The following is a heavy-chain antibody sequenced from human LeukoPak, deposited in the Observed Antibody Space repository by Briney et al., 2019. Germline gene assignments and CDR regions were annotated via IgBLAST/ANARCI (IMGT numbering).Heavy chain of an antibody. CDR1: GGSVSSGTNR. CDR3: ATEVECSGGSCYSYGWFDP. V-gene: IGHV4-61*01. Sequence: SQTLSLTCTVSGGSVSSGTNRWSWIRQPPGKGLEWIGDISYSGSATHNPSLRSRVTMSVDTSTNQFSLTLGSVTDADTAVYYCATEVECSGGSCYSYGWFDPWGQGTQVIVSS. D-gene: IGHD2-15*01. J-gene: IGHJ5*02. CDR2: ISYSGSA.